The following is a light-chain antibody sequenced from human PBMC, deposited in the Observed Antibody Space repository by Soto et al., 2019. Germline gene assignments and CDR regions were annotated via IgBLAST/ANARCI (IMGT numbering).Light chain of an antibody. V-gene: IGLV1-47*01. Sequence: QAVVTQPPSASGTPGQRVTISCSGSTSNIGNNYVCWYQQLPGTAPKLLIYRSNQRPSGVPDRFSGSKSGTSASLAISGLRSEDEADYYCAAWDDKLSGWVFGGGTKVTVL. CDR1: TSNIGNNY. CDR3: AAWDDKLSGWV. J-gene: IGLJ3*02. CDR2: RSN.